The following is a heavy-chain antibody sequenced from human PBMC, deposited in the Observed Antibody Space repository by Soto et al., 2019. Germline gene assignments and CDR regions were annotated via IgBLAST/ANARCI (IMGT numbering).Heavy chain of an antibody. J-gene: IGHJ6*02. CDR2: ISRSGSTI. CDR3: ARDPSLSRSTYLSYYSGMDV. Sequence: EVQLVESGGGLVQPGGSLRLSCAASGFTFGTYEMNWVRQAPGKGLEWVSYISRSGSTIYYADAVKGRFTISRDNAKNSLELQLNSLRAEDTAVYYCARDPSLSRSTYLSYYSGMDVCGQGTTVTVSS. CDR1: GFTFGTYE. V-gene: IGHV3-48*03. D-gene: IGHD6-6*01.